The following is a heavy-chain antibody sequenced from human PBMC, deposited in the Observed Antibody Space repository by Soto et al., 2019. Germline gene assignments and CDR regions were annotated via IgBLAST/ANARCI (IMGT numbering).Heavy chain of an antibody. V-gene: IGHV5-51*01. CDR2: IYPGDSDT. CDR3: ARGEGVRDERENWFDP. J-gene: IGHJ5*02. Sequence: GESLKISCKGSGYSFTSYWIGWVRQVPGKGLEWMGIIYPGDSDTRYSPSLQGQVTISADKSISTAYLQWSSLKASDTAVYYCARGEGVRDERENWFDPWGQGTLVTVSS. CDR1: GYSFTSYW. D-gene: IGHD1-1*01.